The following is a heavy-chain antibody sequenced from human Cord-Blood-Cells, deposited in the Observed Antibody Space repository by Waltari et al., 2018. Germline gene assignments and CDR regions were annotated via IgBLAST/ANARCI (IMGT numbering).Heavy chain of an antibody. D-gene: IGHD5-12*01. Sequence: QVQLVQSGAEVKKPGASVKVSCKASGYTFTGYYMHWVRQAPGQGLEWMGWINPTSGGTNYAQKFQGRVNMTRDTSISTAYMELSRLRSDDTAVYYCARAPSGYYAFDIWGQGTMVTVSS. CDR2: INPTSGGT. J-gene: IGHJ3*02. CDR3: ARAPSGYYAFDI. CDR1: GYTFTGYY. V-gene: IGHV1-2*02.